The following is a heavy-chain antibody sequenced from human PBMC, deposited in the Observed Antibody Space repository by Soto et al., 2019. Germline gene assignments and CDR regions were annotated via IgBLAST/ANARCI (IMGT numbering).Heavy chain of an antibody. Sequence: PGGSLRLSCAASGFTFSSYGMHWVRQAPGKGLEWVAIISYDGSNTYYAETVKGRFTISRDNSKNTLYLQMNSLRAEDTSVYYCAKEGGLSGSYYISSSYYFDYWGQGTLVTVSS. CDR3: AKEGGLSGSYYISSSYYFDY. D-gene: IGHD1-26*01. CDR2: ISYDGSNT. V-gene: IGHV3-30*18. J-gene: IGHJ4*02. CDR1: GFTFSSYG.